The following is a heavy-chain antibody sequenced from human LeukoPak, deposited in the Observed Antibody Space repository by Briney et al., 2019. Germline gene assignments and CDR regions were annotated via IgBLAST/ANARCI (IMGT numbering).Heavy chain of an antibody. Sequence: PSETLSLTCTVSGGSISSGSYYWSWIRQPAGKGLEWIGRIYTSGSTNYNPSLKSRVTISVDTSKNQFSLKLSSVTAADTAVYYCARTRAGIAAAVDFQHWGQGTLVTVSS. J-gene: IGHJ1*01. CDR2: IYTSGST. V-gene: IGHV4-61*02. D-gene: IGHD6-13*01. CDR3: ARTRAGIAAAVDFQH. CDR1: GGSISSGSYY.